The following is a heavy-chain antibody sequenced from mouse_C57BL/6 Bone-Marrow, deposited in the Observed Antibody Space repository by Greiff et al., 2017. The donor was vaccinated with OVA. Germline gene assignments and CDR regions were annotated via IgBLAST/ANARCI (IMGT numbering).Heavy chain of an antibody. V-gene: IGHV1-76*01. D-gene: IGHD2-4*01. CDR1: GYTFTDYY. CDR2: IYPGSGNT. J-gene: IGHJ3*01. CDR3: ATLYYDYPAWFAY. Sequence: QVTLKESGAELVRPGASVKLSCKASGYTFTDYYINWVKQRPGQGLEWIARIYPGSGNTYYNEKFKGKATLTAEKSSSTAYMQLSSLTSEDSAVYFCATLYYDYPAWFAYWGQGTLVTVSA.